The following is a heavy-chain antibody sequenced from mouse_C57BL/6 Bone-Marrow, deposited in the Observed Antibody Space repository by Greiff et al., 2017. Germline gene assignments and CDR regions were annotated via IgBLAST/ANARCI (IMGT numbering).Heavy chain of an antibody. CDR3: ARTGPYRGIAY. CDR2: ISPSSGST. Sequence: VQLQESGAELARPGASVKMSCTASGYTFTSYTLHWVQQRPGQGLEWIGYISPSSGSTKYNQTFKDKGTMTADKSSSTAYMQLSSLTSEDSAVYYCARTGPYRGIAYWGQGTLVTVSA. D-gene: IGHD2-14*01. CDR1: GYTFTSYT. J-gene: IGHJ3*01. V-gene: IGHV1-4*01.